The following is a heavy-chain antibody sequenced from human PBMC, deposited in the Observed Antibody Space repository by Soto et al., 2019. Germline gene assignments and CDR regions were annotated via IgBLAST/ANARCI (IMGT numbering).Heavy chain of an antibody. D-gene: IGHD4-17*01. CDR2: ISYDGSNK. V-gene: IGHV3-30-3*01. CDR1: GFTFSSYA. Sequence: QVQLVESGGGVVQPGRSLRLSCAASGFTFSSYAMHWVRQAPGKGLEWVAVISYDGSNKYYADSVKGRFTISRDNSKNTRYLQMNSLRAEDTAVYYCARDYTVTTLGVDYWGQGTLVTVSS. CDR3: ARDYTVTTLGVDY. J-gene: IGHJ4*02.